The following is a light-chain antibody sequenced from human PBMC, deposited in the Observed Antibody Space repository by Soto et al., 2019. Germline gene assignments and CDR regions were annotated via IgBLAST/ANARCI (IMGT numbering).Light chain of an antibody. CDR1: QSVSSSY. Sequence: EIVLTQSPGTLSLSPGERATLSCRASQSVSSSYLAWYQQKPGQAPRLLIYGASTRATGIPARFSGSGSVTEFTLTISSLQSEDFAVYYCQHYNSYSEAFGQGTKVDIK. V-gene: IGKV3-20*01. CDR2: GAS. J-gene: IGKJ1*01. CDR3: QHYNSYSEA.